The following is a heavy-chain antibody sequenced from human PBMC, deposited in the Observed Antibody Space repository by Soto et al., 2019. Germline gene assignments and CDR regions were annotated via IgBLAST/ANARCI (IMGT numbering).Heavy chain of an antibody. D-gene: IGHD4-17*01. CDR1: GYTFTSYG. Sequence: ASVKVSCKASGYTFTSYGISWVRQAPGQGLEWMGWISAYNGNTNYAQKLQGRVTMTTDTSTSTAYMELRSLRSDDTAVYYCARSGATFGVTTNPTNFDYWGQGTLVTVSS. V-gene: IGHV1-18*01. CDR2: ISAYNGNT. J-gene: IGHJ4*02. CDR3: ARSGATFGVTTNPTNFDY.